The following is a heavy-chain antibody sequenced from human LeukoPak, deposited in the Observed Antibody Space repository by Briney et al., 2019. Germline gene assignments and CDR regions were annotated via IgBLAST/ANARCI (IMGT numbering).Heavy chain of an antibody. CDR2: IKSRTDGGTT. CDR3: TREKIVRELLAPLDY. Sequence: GGSLRLSCVASGFTFSSAWMSWVRQAPGKGLEWVARIKSRTDGGTTDYAAPVKGRFTISRDDSKNTLYLQMNSLKTEDTAVYYCTREKIVRELLAPLDYWGQGTLVTVSS. CDR1: GFTFSSAW. D-gene: IGHD1-7*01. J-gene: IGHJ4*02. V-gene: IGHV3-15*01.